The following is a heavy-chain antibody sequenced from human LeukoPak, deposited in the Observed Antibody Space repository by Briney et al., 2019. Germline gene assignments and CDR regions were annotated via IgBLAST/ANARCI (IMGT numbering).Heavy chain of an antibody. Sequence: QSGGSLRLSCVASGFTFSSNGMHWVRQAPGKGLEWVTFIQYDGSKKYYADSVKGRFTISRDNSKNTLYLEMNSLRAEDTAVYYCARVYFDSSGYPTTDYFDYWGQGTLVTVSS. J-gene: IGHJ4*02. D-gene: IGHD3-22*01. CDR3: ARVYFDSSGYPTTDYFDY. CDR1: GFTFSSNG. CDR2: IQYDGSKK. V-gene: IGHV3-30*02.